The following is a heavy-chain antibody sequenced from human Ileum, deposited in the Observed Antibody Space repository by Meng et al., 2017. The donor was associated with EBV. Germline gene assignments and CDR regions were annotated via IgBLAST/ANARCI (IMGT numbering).Heavy chain of an antibody. Sequence: QIQLVQSGPEVKKPGASVRVSCEACGYTFTTFGIGWVRQARGQGLEWLGWISAYNGNTNYAQNLQGRVTMTTDTSTGTAYMEVRSLRSDDTAVYYCARAGNGGSYYFTYWGQGTLVTVFS. J-gene: IGHJ4*02. V-gene: IGHV1-18*01. D-gene: IGHD1-26*01. CDR1: GYTFTTFG. CDR3: ARAGNGGSYYFTY. CDR2: ISAYNGNT.